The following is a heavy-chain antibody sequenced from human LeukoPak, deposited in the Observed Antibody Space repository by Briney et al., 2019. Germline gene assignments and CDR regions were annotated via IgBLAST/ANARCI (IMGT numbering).Heavy chain of an antibody. J-gene: IGHJ4*02. CDR2: IYYTGST. Sequence: SETLSLTCTVSGGSISNYYWSWIRQPPGKGLEWIAYIYYTGSTNYNPSLKSRVTISVDTSKNQFSLKLSSVTAADTAVYYCARLPDYYSRHGAPGWGQGTLVTVSS. D-gene: IGHD3-10*01. CDR3: ARLPDYYSRHGAPG. V-gene: IGHV4-59*12. CDR1: GGSISNYY.